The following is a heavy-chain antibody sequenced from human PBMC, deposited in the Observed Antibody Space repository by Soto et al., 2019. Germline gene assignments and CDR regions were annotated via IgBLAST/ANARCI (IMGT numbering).Heavy chain of an antibody. Sequence: GASVKVSCKASGGTFSSYAISWVRQAPGQGLEWMGGIIPIFGTANYAQKFQGRVTITADESTSTAYMELSSLRSEDTAVYYCARRLIVLVPAGNVGGMDVWGQGTTVTVSS. CDR1: GGTFSSYA. CDR3: ARRLIVLVPAGNVGGMDV. V-gene: IGHV1-69*13. CDR2: IIPIFGTA. D-gene: IGHD2-2*01. J-gene: IGHJ6*02.